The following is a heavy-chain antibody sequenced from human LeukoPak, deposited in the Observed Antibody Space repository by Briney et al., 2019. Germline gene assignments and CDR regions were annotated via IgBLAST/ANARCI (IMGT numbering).Heavy chain of an antibody. CDR2: VTGNAANT. V-gene: IGHV3-23*01. J-gene: IGHJ4*02. D-gene: IGHD6-13*01. CDR1: GFTFSSYA. CDR3: AKDHVPFAAAGTPGFDY. Sequence: GGSLRLSCAASGFTFSSYAMSWVRQAPGKGLEWVSGVTGNAANTYYADSVKGRFTISRDNSKNTLYLQMNSLRAEDTAVYYCAKDHVPFAAAGTPGFDYWGQGTLVTVSS.